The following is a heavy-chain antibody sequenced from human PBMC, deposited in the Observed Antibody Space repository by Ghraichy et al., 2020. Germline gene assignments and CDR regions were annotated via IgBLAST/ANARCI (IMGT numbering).Heavy chain of an antibody. CDR1: GFTFSSYS. D-gene: IGHD6-13*01. CDR2: ISSSSSYI. Sequence: GGSLRLSCAASGFTFSSYSMNWVRQAPGKGLEWVSSISSSSSYIYYADSVKGRFTISRDNAKNSLYLQMNSLRAEDTAVYYCARDLSSSWNTDWFDPWGQGTLVTVSS. CDR3: ARDLSSSWNTDWFDP. V-gene: IGHV3-21*01. J-gene: IGHJ5*02.